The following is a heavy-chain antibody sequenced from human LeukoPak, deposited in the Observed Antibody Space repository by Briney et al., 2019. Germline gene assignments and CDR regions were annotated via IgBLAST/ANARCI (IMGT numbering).Heavy chain of an antibody. Sequence: SETLSLTCAVYGGSFSGYYWSWIRQPPGKGLEWIGKINHSGSTNYNPSLKSRVTISVDTSKNQFSLKLSSVTAADTAVYYCARRRQSGWGIDYWGQGTLVTVSS. CDR2: INHSGST. D-gene: IGHD1-26*01. J-gene: IGHJ4*02. CDR1: GGSFSGYY. CDR3: ARRRQSGWGIDY. V-gene: IGHV4-34*01.